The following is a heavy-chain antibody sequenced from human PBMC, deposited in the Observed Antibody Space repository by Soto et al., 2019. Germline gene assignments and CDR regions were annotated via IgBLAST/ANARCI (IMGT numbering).Heavy chain of an antibody. CDR3: AGGTTLDPSYYYYGMDV. V-gene: IGHV4-31*03. CDR1: GGSISSGGYY. D-gene: IGHD3-16*01. CDR2: IYYSGST. Sequence: SETLSLTCTVSGGSISSGGYYWSWIRQHPGKGLEWIGYIYYSGSTYYNPSLKSRVTISVDTSKNQFSLKLSSVTAADTAVYYCAGGTTLDPSYYYYGMDVWGQGTTVTVSS. J-gene: IGHJ6*02.